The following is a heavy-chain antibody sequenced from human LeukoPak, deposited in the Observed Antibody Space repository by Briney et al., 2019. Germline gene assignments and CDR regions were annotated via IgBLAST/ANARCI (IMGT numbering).Heavy chain of an antibody. V-gene: IGHV4-31*03. J-gene: IGHJ5*02. CDR3: ARDFVIAARPFATRTGWFDP. Sequence: PSETLSLTCTVSGGSISSGGYYWSWIRQHPGKGLEWIGYIYYSGSTYYNPSLKSRVTISVDTSKNQFSLKLSSVTAADTAVYYCARDFVIAARPFATRTGWFDPWGQGTLVTVSS. D-gene: IGHD6-6*01. CDR1: GGSISSGGYY. CDR2: IYYSGST.